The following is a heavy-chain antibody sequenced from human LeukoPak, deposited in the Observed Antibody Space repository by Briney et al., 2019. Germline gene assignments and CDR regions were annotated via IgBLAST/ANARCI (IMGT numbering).Heavy chain of an antibody. V-gene: IGHV3-33*01. CDR2: IWYDGSNK. Sequence: GGSLRLSCAASGFTFTTYGMHWVRQAPGKGLEWVAVIWYDGSNKYYADSVKGRFTTSRDNSKNTLYLQVNSLRAEDTAVYYCARDHDAVVVVAATLAYFDYWGQGTLVTVSS. CDR3: ARDHDAVVVVAATLAYFDY. CDR1: GFTFTTYG. D-gene: IGHD2-15*01. J-gene: IGHJ4*02.